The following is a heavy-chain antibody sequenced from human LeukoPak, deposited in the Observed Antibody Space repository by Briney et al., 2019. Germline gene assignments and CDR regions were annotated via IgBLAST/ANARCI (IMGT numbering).Heavy chain of an antibody. D-gene: IGHD4-23*01. V-gene: IGHV3-21*04. CDR1: GFTFSSYS. Sequence: GGSLRLSCAASGFTFSSYSMNWVRQAPGKGLEWVSSISSSSSYIYYADSVKGRFTISRDNAKNSLYLQMNSLRAEDTALYYCAKESYGGNSALDYWGQGTLVTVSS. CDR2: ISSSSSYI. J-gene: IGHJ4*02. CDR3: AKESYGGNSALDY.